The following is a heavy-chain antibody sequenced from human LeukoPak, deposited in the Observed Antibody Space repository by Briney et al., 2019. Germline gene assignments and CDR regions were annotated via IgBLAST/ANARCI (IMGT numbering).Heavy chain of an antibody. V-gene: IGHV1-2*02. CDR1: GYTFTGYY. J-gene: IGHJ5*02. Sequence: GASVKVSCKASGYTFTGYYMHWVRQAPGQGLEWMGWINPNSGGTNYAQKFQGRVTMTRDTSISTAYMELSRLRSDDTAVYYCARDGDLRITIFGVVIMGGVDWFDPWGQGTLVTVSS. D-gene: IGHD3-3*01. CDR2: INPNSGGT. CDR3: ARDGDLRITIFGVVIMGGVDWFDP.